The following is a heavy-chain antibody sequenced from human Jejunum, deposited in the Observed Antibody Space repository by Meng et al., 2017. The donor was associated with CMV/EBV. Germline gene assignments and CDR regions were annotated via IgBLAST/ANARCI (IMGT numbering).Heavy chain of an antibody. CDR3: AKDVNPLIWFFDV. V-gene: IGHV4-39*07. J-gene: IGHJ2*01. Sequence: QVPRREAGPGLVKPPETLALSCTVAGVSISSRYHHCAWVRHPPGTGLEWIGSISHSGATYYTPSLTSRLTMSVDTSKNQFSLKLSFVTAADTAVYYSAKDVNPLIWFFDVWGRGTLVTVSS. CDR1: GVSISSRYHH. D-gene: IGHD1-14*01. CDR2: ISHSGAT.